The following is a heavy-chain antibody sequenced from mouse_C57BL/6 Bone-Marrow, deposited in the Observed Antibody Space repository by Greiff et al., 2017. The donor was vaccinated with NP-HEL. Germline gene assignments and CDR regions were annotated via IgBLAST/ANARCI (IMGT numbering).Heavy chain of an antibody. CDR2: INYDGSST. D-gene: IGHD1-2*01. CDR3: AREHGDYYAMDY. J-gene: IGHJ4*01. Sequence: EVKLVESEGGLVQPGSSMKLSCTASGFTFSDYYMAWVRQVPEKGLEWVANINYDGSSTYYLDSLKSRFIISRDNAKNILYLQMSSLKSEDTATYYCAREHGDYYAMDYWGQGTSVTVSS. CDR1: GFTFSDYY. V-gene: IGHV5-16*01.